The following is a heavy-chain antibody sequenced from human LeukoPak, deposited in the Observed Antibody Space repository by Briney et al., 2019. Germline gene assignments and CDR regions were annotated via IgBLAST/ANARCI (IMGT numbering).Heavy chain of an antibody. V-gene: IGHV3-48*04. D-gene: IGHD3-22*01. J-gene: IGHJ4*02. Sequence: GGSLRLSCAASGFSFSVSDMHWVRQAPGKGLEWVSYISSSSSTIYYADSVKGRFTISRDNAKNSLYLQMNSLRAEDTAVYYCARDFYYDSSGYLDYWGQGTLVTVSS. CDR3: ARDFYYDSSGYLDY. CDR1: GFSFSVSD. CDR2: ISSSSSTI.